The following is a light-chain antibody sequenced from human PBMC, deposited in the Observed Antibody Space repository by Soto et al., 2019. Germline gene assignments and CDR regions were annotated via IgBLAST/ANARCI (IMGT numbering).Light chain of an antibody. V-gene: IGKV1-6*01. CDR3: LQDYNYPYT. CDR1: QGIRND. Sequence: ALQMTQSPSSLSASVGDRVTITCRASQGIRNDLGWYQQKPGKAPKLLIFAASSLQSGVPSRFSGSGSGTDFTLTISSLQPEDFATYYCLQDYNYPYTFGQGTKLEIK. CDR2: AAS. J-gene: IGKJ2*01.